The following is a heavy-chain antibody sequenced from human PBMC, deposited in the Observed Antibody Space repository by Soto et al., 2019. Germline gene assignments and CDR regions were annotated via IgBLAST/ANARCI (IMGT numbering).Heavy chain of an antibody. J-gene: IGHJ6*02. Sequence: GGSLRLSCAASGFTFSSYAMHWVRQAPGKGLEWVAVISYVGSNKYYADSVKGRFTISRDNSKNTLYLQMNSLRAEDTAVYYCARAITIFGVVIDLDLWGMDVWGQGTTVTVSS. CDR3: ARAITIFGVVIDLDLWGMDV. V-gene: IGHV3-30-3*01. D-gene: IGHD3-3*01. CDR2: ISYVGSNK. CDR1: GFTFSSYA.